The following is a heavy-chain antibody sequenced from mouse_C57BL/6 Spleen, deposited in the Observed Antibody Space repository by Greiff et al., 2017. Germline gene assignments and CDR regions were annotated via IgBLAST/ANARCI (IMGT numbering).Heavy chain of an antibody. J-gene: IGHJ2*01. CDR2: IYPGSGNT. D-gene: IGHD1-1*01. CDR3: ARYSTTVVATDYFDY. Sequence: QVQLQQSGAELVRPGASVKLSCKASGYTFTDYYINWVKQRPGQGLEWIARIYPGSGNTYYNEKFKGKATLTAEKSSSTAYMQLSSLTSEDSAVYVCARYSTTVVATDYFDYWGQGTTLTVSS. CDR1: GYTFTDYY. V-gene: IGHV1-76*01.